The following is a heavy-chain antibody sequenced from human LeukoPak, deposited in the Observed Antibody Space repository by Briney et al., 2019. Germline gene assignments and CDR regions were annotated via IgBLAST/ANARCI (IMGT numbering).Heavy chain of an antibody. D-gene: IGHD3-22*01. Sequence: ASVKVSCKVSGYTLTELSMHWVRQAPGKGLERMGGFDPEDGETIYAQKFQGRVTMTEDTSTDTAYMGLSSLRSEDTAVYYCATPRDYDSSGYLNPLDYWGQGTLVTVSS. CDR2: FDPEDGET. V-gene: IGHV1-24*01. CDR3: ATPRDYDSSGYLNPLDY. J-gene: IGHJ4*02. CDR1: GYTLTELS.